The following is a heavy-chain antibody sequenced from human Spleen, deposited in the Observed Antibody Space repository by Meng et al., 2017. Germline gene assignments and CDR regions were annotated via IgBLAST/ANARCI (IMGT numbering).Heavy chain of an antibody. CDR1: GFSFSNFW. CDR2: ISSDGYSA. D-gene: IGHD2-21*02. Sequence: GESLKISCAVAGFSFSNFWMHWVRQAPGKGLVWVARISSDGYSASYADSVKGRFTISRDNAKNTLYLQMNSLSVEDTAVYYCTTDLHEGVVTASLHWGQGTLVTVSS. CDR3: TTDLHEGVVTASLH. J-gene: IGHJ4*02. V-gene: IGHV3-74*01.